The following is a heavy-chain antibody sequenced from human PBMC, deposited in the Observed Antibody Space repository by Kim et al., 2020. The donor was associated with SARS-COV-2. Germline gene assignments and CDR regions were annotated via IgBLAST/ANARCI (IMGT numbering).Heavy chain of an antibody. D-gene: IGHD2-15*01. J-gene: IGHJ4*02. CDR2: ISYDGSNK. V-gene: IGHV3-30*04. CDR3: ARDGGSGYCSGGSCYGQDY. CDR1: GFTFSSYA. Sequence: GGSLRLSCAASGFTFSSYAMHWVRQAPGKGLEWVAVISYDGSNKYYADSVKGRFTISRDNSKNTLYLKMNSLRAEDTAVYYCARDGGSGYCSGGSCYGQDYWGQGTLVTVSS.